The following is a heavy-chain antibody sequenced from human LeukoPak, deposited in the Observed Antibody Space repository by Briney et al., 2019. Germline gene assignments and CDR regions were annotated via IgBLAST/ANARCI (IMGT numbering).Heavy chain of an antibody. D-gene: IGHD6-13*01. CDR1: GYTFTGYF. J-gene: IGHJ3*02. Sequence: RASVKVSCKASGYTFTGYFIHWVRQAPGQGLEWMGWINPDSGGIDYAQKFQGRVTMTRDTSISTAYMELSRLRSDDTAVYYCARVFPQQLVLVIWGQGTMVTVSS. CDR3: ARVFPQQLVLVI. CDR2: INPDSGGI. V-gene: IGHV1-2*02.